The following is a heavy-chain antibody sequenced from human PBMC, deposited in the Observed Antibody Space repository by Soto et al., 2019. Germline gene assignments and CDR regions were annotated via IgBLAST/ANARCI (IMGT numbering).Heavy chain of an antibody. J-gene: IGHJ6*02. CDR1: GFTFSDYF. CDR2: INKDGGTT. Sequence: EVQLLESGGGLVQPGESLRLSCAASGFTFSDYFMNWVRQAPGKGLEWVSGINKDGGTTQNADFVRGRFTISRDNSRNPLYLRMNGVRAEDTALYYCAKDLHWYGMDVWGQGTTVTVS. V-gene: IGHV3-23*01. CDR3: AKDLHWYGMDV. D-gene: IGHD1-20*01.